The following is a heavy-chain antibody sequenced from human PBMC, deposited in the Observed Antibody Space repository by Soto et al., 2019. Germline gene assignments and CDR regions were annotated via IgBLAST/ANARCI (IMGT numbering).Heavy chain of an antibody. D-gene: IGHD3-22*01. J-gene: IGHJ1*01. CDR1: GGSISSSSYY. CDR2: IYYRGNT. V-gene: IGHV4-39*07. CDR3: AKCGYDSSGRLLRYFQH. Sequence: PSETLSLTCTVSGGSISSSSYYWGWIRQPPGKGLEWIGSIYYRGNTYYNPSLKSRVTISVDRSKNQFSLKLSSVTAADTAVYYCAKCGYDSSGRLLRYFQHWGQGTLVTVSS.